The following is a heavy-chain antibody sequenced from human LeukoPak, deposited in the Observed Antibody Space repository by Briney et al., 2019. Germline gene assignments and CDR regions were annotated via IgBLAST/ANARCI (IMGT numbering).Heavy chain of an antibody. CDR1: GFTFSSYS. D-gene: IGHD2-8*02. CDR2: ISSSSSYI. CDR3: ARDPRAGGGKGYYYFDH. Sequence: KAGGSLRLSCAASGFTFSSYSMNWVRQAPGKGLEWVSSISSSSSYIYYADSVKGRFTISRDNSKNTLYLQMNSLRAEETAVYYCARDPRAGGGKGYYYFDHWGQGTLVTVSS. J-gene: IGHJ4*02. V-gene: IGHV3-21*01.